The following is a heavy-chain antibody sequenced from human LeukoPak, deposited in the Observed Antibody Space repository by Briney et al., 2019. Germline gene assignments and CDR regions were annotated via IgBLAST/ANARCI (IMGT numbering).Heavy chain of an antibody. Sequence: QSGGSLRLSCAASGFTFSSYGLHWVRQAPGKGLEWVAVISYDGSNKYYADSVKGRFTISRDNSKNTLYLQMNSLRAEDTAVYYCAKDPAALGGCDWGQGTLVTVSS. D-gene: IGHD6-25*01. CDR2: ISYDGSNK. CDR3: AKDPAALGGCD. CDR1: GFTFSSYG. J-gene: IGHJ4*02. V-gene: IGHV3-30*18.